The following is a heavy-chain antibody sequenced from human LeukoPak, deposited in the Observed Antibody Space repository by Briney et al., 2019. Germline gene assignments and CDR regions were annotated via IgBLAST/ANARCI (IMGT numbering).Heavy chain of an antibody. J-gene: IGHJ4*02. Sequence: SETLSLTCAVYGGSFTGYYWSWIRQPAGKGLEWIGRIYTSGSTNYNPSLKSRVTMSVDTSKNQFSLKLSSVTAADTAVYYCARDYLRYCSSTSCYWFDYWGQGTLVTVSS. CDR2: IYTSGST. V-gene: IGHV4-4*07. D-gene: IGHD2-2*01. CDR3: ARDYLRYCSSTSCYWFDY. CDR1: GGSFTGYY.